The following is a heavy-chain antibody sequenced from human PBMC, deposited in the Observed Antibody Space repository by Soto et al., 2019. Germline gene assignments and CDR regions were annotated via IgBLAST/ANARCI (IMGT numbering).Heavy chain of an antibody. J-gene: IGHJ4*02. CDR3: ARDLKTRHCDY. CDR1: GFAFHGYA. Sequence: QVQLVESGGGVVQPGRSLRLSCAASGFAFHGYAMHWVRQAPGKGLEWVAIIWYDGSNTYYGDSVKGRFTISRDNSKTTVYLQMHSLRVEDTAVYYCARDLKTRHCDYWGQGILVTVSS. V-gene: IGHV3-33*01. CDR2: IWYDGSNT. D-gene: IGHD4-17*01.